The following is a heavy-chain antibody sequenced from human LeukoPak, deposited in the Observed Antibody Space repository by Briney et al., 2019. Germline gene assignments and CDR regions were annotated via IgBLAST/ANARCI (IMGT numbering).Heavy chain of an antibody. CDR3: ARGGGSGYFQH. V-gene: IGHV4-4*02. D-gene: IGHD3-22*01. CDR1: GGSISSSNW. Sequence: SETLSLTCAVSGGSISSSNWWSWVRQPPGKGLEWIGEIYHSGTTNYNPSLRSRVTISVDTSKNQFSLKLSSVTAADTAVYYCARGGGSGYFQHWGQGTLVTVSS. J-gene: IGHJ1*01. CDR2: IYHSGTT.